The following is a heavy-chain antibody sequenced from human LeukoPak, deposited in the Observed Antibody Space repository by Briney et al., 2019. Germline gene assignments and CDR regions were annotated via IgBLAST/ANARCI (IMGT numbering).Heavy chain of an antibody. CDR1: GGTFSSYA. D-gene: IGHD1-1*01. Sequence: SVKVSCKASGGTFSSYAISWVRQAPGQGLEWMGGIIPIFGTANYAQKFQGRVTITADESTSTAYMELSSLRSEDTAVYYCARSALERVADAFDIWGQGTMVTFSS. CDR3: ARSALERVADAFDI. CDR2: IIPIFGTA. J-gene: IGHJ3*02. V-gene: IGHV1-69*13.